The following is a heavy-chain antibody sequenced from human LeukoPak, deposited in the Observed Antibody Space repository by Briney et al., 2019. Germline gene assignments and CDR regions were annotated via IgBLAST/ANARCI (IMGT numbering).Heavy chain of an antibody. CDR1: GYTFTSYG. CDR2: ISAYNGNT. V-gene: IGHV1-18*01. J-gene: IGHJ4*02. Sequence: ASVKVSCKASGYTFTSYGISWVRQAPGQGLEWMGWISAYNGNTNYAQKLQGRVTMTTDTSTSTAYMELRSLRSDDTAVYYCARVRNYGDYPPPLFYWGQGTLVTVSS. D-gene: IGHD4-17*01. CDR3: ARVRNYGDYPPPLFY.